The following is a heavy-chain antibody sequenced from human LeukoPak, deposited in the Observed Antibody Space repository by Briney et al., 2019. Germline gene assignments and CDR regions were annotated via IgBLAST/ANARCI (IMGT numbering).Heavy chain of an antibody. J-gene: IGHJ4*02. D-gene: IGHD2-2*01. CDR2: ISYDGSNK. V-gene: IGHV3-30*04. Sequence: EGSLSLSCAASGFNFSCYAMHWLRQAPGKGLEGVAVISYDGSNKYSADPVKGRFTISRDNSKNTLYLQMNSLRAEDTAVYYCARSSGYCSSTSCYSPFDYWGQGTLVTVSS. CDR1: GFNFSCYA. CDR3: ARSSGYCSSTSCYSPFDY.